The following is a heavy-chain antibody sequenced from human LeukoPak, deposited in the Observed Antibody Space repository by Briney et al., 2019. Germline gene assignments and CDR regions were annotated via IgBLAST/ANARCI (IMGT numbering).Heavy chain of an antibody. Sequence: NPGGSLRLSCAASGFTFTDAWMNWVRQAPGKGLEWVGRIKNKTEAETTDYAAPVKGRFTISRDNSKNTLYLQMSSLGVEDTAVYYCARDLPPVLVDGHYYGMDVWGQGTTVTVSS. CDR2: IKNKTEAETT. V-gene: IGHV3-15*01. J-gene: IGHJ6*02. D-gene: IGHD2-2*01. CDR3: ARDLPPVLVDGHYYGMDV. CDR1: GFTFTDAW.